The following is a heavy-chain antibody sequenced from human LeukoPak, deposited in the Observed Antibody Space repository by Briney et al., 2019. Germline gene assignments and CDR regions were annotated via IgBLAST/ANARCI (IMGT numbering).Heavy chain of an antibody. CDR2: RKQEENDK. CDR3: TTSDCEY. J-gene: IGHJ4*02. Sequence: GGAPRLFCLNSGFTFNIHWVTWVRQAPGKGRVWAPTRKQEENDKFLVNAEKARFTISRKNAKTSLFLKMNSLRAEDTAMYYCTTSDCEYWGQGALVTVSS. CDR1: GFTFNIHW. V-gene: IGHV3-7*03.